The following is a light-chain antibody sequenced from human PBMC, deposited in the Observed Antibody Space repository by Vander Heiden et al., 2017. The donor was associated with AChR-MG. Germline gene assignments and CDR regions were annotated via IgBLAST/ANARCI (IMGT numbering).Light chain of an antibody. Sequence: QSALTQPASVSGSPGQSITISCTGTSSDVGGYNYVSWYQQHPGKAPKLMIYDVSKRPSGVSNRFSGSKSGNTASLTISGLQAEDEADYYCSSYTSSSTAVVFGGGTKLTGL. CDR3: SSYTSSSTAVV. CDR1: SSDVGGYNY. J-gene: IGLJ2*01. V-gene: IGLV2-14*01. CDR2: DVS.